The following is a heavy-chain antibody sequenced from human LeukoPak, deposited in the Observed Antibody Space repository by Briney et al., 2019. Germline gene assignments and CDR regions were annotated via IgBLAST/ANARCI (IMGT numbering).Heavy chain of an antibody. Sequence: GGSLRLSCAVSGFTLGSYWMHWVRQAPGQGLAWVSRVNTDGSSTTYAESVKGRFTISKDNAKNTLYLQMNSLRAEDTALYYCAKATGYSSGWEDWFDPWGQGTLVTVSS. CDR1: GFTLGSYW. CDR2: VNTDGSST. D-gene: IGHD6-19*01. J-gene: IGHJ5*02. V-gene: IGHV3-74*01. CDR3: AKATGYSSGWEDWFDP.